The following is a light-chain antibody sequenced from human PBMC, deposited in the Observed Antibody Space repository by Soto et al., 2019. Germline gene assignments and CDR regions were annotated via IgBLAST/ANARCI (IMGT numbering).Light chain of an antibody. J-gene: IGKJ1*01. V-gene: IGKV1-39*01. CDR1: QTITTS. Sequence: DIQMTQSPSSLSASVGDRVTITCRTSQTITTSLNWYRQKPGKAPDLLIYAASSLQSGIPSRFGGRGSGTDFTLTISSLQPEDFATYYCQQSYSTPRTFGQGTKVDIK. CDR3: QQSYSTPRT. CDR2: AAS.